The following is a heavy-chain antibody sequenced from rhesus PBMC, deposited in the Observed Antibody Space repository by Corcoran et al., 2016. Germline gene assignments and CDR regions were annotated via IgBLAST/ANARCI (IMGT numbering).Heavy chain of an antibody. CDR3: ARDHYNIWTGPYWYFDL. Sequence: QVQLQESGPGLVKPSETLSLTCAVSGVSISSNYWSWIFPPPGNGMACIGRISGSGGSNDHPPSLESRVTISTDTSKNQCSLKLSSVTAADTAGYYCARDHYNIWTGPYWYFDLWGPGTPITISS. V-gene: IGHV4-160*01. CDR2: ISGSGGSN. J-gene: IGHJ2*01. D-gene: IGHD3-3*01. CDR1: GVSISSNY.